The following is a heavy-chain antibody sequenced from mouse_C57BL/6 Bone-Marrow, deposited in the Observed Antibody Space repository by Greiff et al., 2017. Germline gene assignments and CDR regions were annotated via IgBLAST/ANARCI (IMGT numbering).Heavy chain of an antibody. CDR2: ISSGGDYI. Sequence: EVKLVESGEGLVKPGGSLKLSCAASGFTFSSYAMSWVRQTPEKRLEWVAYISSGGDYIYYADTLKGRFTIPRDNARNTLYLQMSSLKSEDTSMYYCTRGITTVVASHWYFDVWGTGTTVTVSS. CDR3: TRGITTVVASHWYFDV. V-gene: IGHV5-9-1*02. D-gene: IGHD1-1*01. J-gene: IGHJ1*03. CDR1: GFTFSSYA.